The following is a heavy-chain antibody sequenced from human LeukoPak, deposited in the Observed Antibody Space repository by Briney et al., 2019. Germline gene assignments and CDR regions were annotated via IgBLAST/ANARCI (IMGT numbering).Heavy chain of an antibody. Sequence: ASVKVSCKASGYTFTGYYMHWVRQAPGQGLEWMGWINPNSGGTNYAQKFQGRVTMTRDTSISTAYMELSRLRSDDTAVYYCATTGIAVAGPMYNWFDPWGQGTLVTVSS. D-gene: IGHD6-19*01. J-gene: IGHJ5*02. CDR2: INPNSGGT. CDR1: GYTFTGYY. V-gene: IGHV1-2*02. CDR3: ATTGIAVAGPMYNWFDP.